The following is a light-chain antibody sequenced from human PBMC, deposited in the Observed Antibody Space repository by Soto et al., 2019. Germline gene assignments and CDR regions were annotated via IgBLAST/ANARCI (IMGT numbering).Light chain of an antibody. CDR3: AAWDDSLSGYV. CDR2: RNN. V-gene: IGLV1-47*01. Sequence: QLVLTQPPSASGTPGQRVTISCSGSSSNIGSNYVYWYQQLPGTAPKLLIPRNNQRPSGVPDRFSGSKSGTSASLAISGLRYEDEADYYCAAWDDSLSGYVFGTGTKLTVL. J-gene: IGLJ1*01. CDR1: SSNIGSNY.